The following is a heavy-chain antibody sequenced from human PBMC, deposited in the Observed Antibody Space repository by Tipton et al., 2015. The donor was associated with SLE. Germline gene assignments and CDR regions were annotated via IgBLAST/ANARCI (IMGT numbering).Heavy chain of an antibody. CDR3: ATLWGYCSVGRCYSAF. V-gene: IGHV3-30*09. D-gene: IGHD2-15*01. Sequence: SGFTFSTYAMHWVRQAPGKGLEWVAVISYDGSNKYYADSVKGRFAISRDNSKNTLYLQMNSLRPEDTAVYYCATLWGYCSVGRCYSAFWGQGTLVTVSS. J-gene: IGHJ4*02. CDR2: ISYDGSNK. CDR1: GFTFSTYA.